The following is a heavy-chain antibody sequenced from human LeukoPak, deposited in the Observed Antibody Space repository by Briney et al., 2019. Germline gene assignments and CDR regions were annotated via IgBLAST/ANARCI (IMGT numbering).Heavy chain of an antibody. CDR1: GGSISSGGYS. CDR2: IYYSGST. J-gene: IGHJ3*02. CDR3: ARVATISVVVAIDAFDI. V-gene: IGHV4-30-4*07. Sequence: SQTLSLTCAVSGGSISSGGYSWSWIRQPPGKGLGWIGYIYYSGSTYYNPSLKSRVTISVDTSKNQFSLKLSSVTAADTAVYYSARVATISVVVAIDAFDIWGQGTMVTVSS. D-gene: IGHD3-22*01.